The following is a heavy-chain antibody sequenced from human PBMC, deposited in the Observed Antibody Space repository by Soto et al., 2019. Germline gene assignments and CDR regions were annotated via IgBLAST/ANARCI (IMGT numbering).Heavy chain of an antibody. J-gene: IGHJ4*02. D-gene: IGHD3-10*01. Sequence: EVQLLESGGGLVQPGGSLRLSCAASGFTFSSYAMSWVRQAPGKGLEWVSAISGSGGSTYYADSVKGRFTISRDNSKNTLYLQMKSLRAEDTAVYYCAKDKAYYGSGAMDYWGQGTLVTVSS. V-gene: IGHV3-23*01. CDR3: AKDKAYYGSGAMDY. CDR1: GFTFSSYA. CDR2: ISGSGGST.